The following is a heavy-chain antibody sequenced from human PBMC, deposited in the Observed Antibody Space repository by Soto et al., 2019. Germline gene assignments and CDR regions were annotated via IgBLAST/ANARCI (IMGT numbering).Heavy chain of an antibody. CDR2: IRATGGET. J-gene: IGHJ4*02. CDR3: AQDRGWGVVSPSHDY. V-gene: IGHV3-23*01. CDR1: GFTFRNFV. Sequence: EVQLLESGGGTVLPGGSLRVSCAASGFTFRNFVMSWVRQATGKGLEWVSAIRATGGETFYADSVKGRFTISRDNSKNTLFLQMNSLRDEDTALYFCAQDRGWGVVSPSHDYWGQGTLVTVSS. D-gene: IGHD2-21*01.